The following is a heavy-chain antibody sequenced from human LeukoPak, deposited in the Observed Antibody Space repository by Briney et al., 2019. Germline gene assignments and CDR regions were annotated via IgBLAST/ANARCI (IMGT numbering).Heavy chain of an antibody. D-gene: IGHD4-17*01. CDR1: GSSFTSYW. CDR3: AREGDYGAGAFDI. V-gene: IGHV5-51*01. CDR2: ICPGDSDT. J-gene: IGHJ3*02. Sequence: GASLQISCQGSGSSFTSYWIGWVRPLPGKGLEWMGIICPGDSDTRYSPSFQGQVTISADKSISTAYLQWSSLKASDTAMYYCAREGDYGAGAFDIWGQGTMVTVSS.